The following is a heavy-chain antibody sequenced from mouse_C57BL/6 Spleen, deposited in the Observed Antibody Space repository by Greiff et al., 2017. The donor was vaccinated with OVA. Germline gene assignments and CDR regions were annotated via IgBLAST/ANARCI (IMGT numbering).Heavy chain of an antibody. CDR1: GYAFSSSW. CDR2: IYPGDGDT. V-gene: IGHV1-82*01. CDR3: ARRGSFYAMDY. J-gene: IGHJ4*01. Sequence: VMLVESGPELVKPGASVKISCKASGYAFSSSWMNWVKQRPGQGLEWIGRIYPGDGDTNYNGKFKGKATLTADKSSSTAYMQLSSLTSEDSAVYFCARRGSFYAMDYWGQGTSVTVSS.